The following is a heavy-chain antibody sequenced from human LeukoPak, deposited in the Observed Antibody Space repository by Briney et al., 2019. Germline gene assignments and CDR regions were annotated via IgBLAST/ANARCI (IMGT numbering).Heavy chain of an antibody. D-gene: IGHD3-22*01. CDR3: AKDLFYYYDSSGYPDY. CDR1: GFTFSSYS. Sequence: GGSLRLSCAASGFTFSSYSMNWVRQAPGKGLEWVSSISSSSSYIYYADSVKGRFTISRDNAKNSLYLQMNSLRAEDTALYYCAKDLFYYYDSSGYPDYWGQGTLVTVSS. CDR2: ISSSSSYI. J-gene: IGHJ4*02. V-gene: IGHV3-21*04.